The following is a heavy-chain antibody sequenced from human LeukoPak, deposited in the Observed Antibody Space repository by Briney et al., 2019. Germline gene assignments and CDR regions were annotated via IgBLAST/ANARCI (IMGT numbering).Heavy chain of an antibody. V-gene: IGHV3-23*01. CDR3: AKDIWLDPEGDY. Sequence: GGSLRLSCAASGFTFSSYAMSWVRQAPGKGLEWVSAIGDSGGSTYYADSVKGRFTISRDNSKNTLYLQMNSLRAEDTAVYYCAKDIWLDPEGDYWGQGTLVTVSS. J-gene: IGHJ4*02. D-gene: IGHD6-19*01. CDR2: IGDSGGST. CDR1: GFTFSSYA.